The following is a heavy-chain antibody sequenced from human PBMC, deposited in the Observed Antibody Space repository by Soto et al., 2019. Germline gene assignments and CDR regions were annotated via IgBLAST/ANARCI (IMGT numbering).Heavy chain of an antibody. CDR3: AGGGVRGVITRTRDYYGMDV. CDR2: IYPGDSDT. D-gene: IGHD3-10*01. Sequence: GESLKISCKGSGYSFTSYWIGWVRQMPGKGLEWMGIIYPGDSDTRYSPSFQGQVTISADKSISTTYLQWSSLKASDTAMYYFAGGGVRGVITRTRDYYGMDVWGQGTTVTVSS. J-gene: IGHJ6*02. V-gene: IGHV5-51*01. CDR1: GYSFTSYW.